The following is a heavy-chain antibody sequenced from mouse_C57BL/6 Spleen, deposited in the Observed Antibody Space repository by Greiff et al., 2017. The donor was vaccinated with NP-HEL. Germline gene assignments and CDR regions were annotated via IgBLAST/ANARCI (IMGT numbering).Heavy chain of an antibody. CDR1: GYTFTSYW. D-gene: IGHD1-1*01. CDR2: IDPSDSYT. J-gene: IGHJ4*01. Sequence: QVQLQQSGAELVKPGASVKLSCKASGYTFTSYWMQWVKQRPGQGLEWIGEIDPSDSYTNYNQKFKGKATLTVDTSSSTAYMQLSSLTSEDSAVYYCARYLITTVVADYAMDYWGQGTSVTVSS. CDR3: ARYLITTVVADYAMDY. V-gene: IGHV1-50*01.